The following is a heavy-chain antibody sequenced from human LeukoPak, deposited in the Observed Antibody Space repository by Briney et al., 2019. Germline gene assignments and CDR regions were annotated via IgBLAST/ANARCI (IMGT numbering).Heavy chain of an antibody. CDR3: ARGGHGGDIVTGREDY. D-gene: IGHD2-21*01. Sequence: ASVKVSCKASGYTFSRYGITWVRQAPGQGLEWMGWISAYNGNTNYAQKFQGRVTMTTNTSTSTACMELRSLRSDDTAMYYCARGGHGGDIVTGREDYWGQGTLVTVSS. J-gene: IGHJ4*02. CDR2: ISAYNGNT. V-gene: IGHV1-18*01. CDR1: GYTFSRYG.